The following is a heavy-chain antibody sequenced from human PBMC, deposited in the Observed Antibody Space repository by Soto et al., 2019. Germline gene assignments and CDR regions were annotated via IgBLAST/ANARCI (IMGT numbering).Heavy chain of an antibody. V-gene: IGHV4-34*01. Sequence: TSETLSLTCAVYGGPFSDYFWSWIRQPPGKGLEWIGEINHSGSTNHNPSLKSRVTISVDTPKNQFSLKLSSVTAADTAVYYCARPKKYNSGWYGGYFFDYWGQGTLVTVSS. CDR1: GGPFSDYF. CDR3: ARPKKYNSGWYGGYFFDY. CDR2: INHSGST. J-gene: IGHJ4*02. D-gene: IGHD6-19*01.